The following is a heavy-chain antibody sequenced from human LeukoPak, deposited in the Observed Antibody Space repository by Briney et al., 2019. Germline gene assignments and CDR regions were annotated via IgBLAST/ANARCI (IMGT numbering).Heavy chain of an antibody. CDR3: AKGSADARPYFFDY. CDR2: ITGSGGDT. J-gene: IGHJ4*02. CDR1: GFTFSSYA. D-gene: IGHD2-15*01. Sequence: GGSLRLSCVASGFTFSSYAMAWVRQGPGKGLDWVSAITGSGGDTYHADSVKGRFTISRDNSKNTLYLQINSLRAEDTAVYYCAKGSADARPYFFDYWGQGSLITVS. V-gene: IGHV3-23*01.